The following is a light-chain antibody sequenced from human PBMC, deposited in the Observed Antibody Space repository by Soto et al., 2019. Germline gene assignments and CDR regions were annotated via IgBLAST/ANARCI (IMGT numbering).Light chain of an antibody. CDR3: QAWDSSTGV. V-gene: IGLV3-1*01. CDR1: KLGDKY. Sequence: SYELTQPPSVSVSPGQTASITCSGDKLGDKYACWYQQKPGQSPVLVIYQDSKRPSGIPERFAGSKSGNTATLTISGTQAMDEAVYYCQAWDSSTGVFGTGTKRTVL. J-gene: IGLJ1*01. CDR2: QDS.